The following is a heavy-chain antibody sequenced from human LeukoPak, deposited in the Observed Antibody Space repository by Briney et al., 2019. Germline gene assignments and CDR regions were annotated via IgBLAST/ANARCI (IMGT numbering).Heavy chain of an antibody. Sequence: SQTLSLTCAISGDSVSNNRASWGWIRQSPSRGLEWLGRTYYRSQWSDDYAPSLRSRITTNPDTSKNQFSLQLTSVTPEDTAVYYCVRIRGLGLFDYWGQGTLVTVSS. CDR3: VRIRGLGLFDY. V-gene: IGHV6-1*01. CDR2: TYYRSQWSD. J-gene: IGHJ4*02. CDR1: GDSVSNNRAS. D-gene: IGHD1-26*01.